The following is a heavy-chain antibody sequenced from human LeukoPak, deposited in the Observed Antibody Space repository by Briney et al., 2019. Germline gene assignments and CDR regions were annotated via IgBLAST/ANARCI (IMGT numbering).Heavy chain of an antibody. J-gene: IGHJ5*01. V-gene: IGHV4-39*01. Sequence: SETLSLTCTVSGGSISSSSYYWGWIRQPPGKGLEWIGSIYYSGSTYYNPSLKSRVTISVDTSKNQISLKLSSVTAADTAVYYCARQVVIIPSSRGGPWFDPWGQGTLVAVSS. CDR2: IYYSGST. CDR1: GGSISSSSYY. CDR3: ARQVVIIPSSRGGPWFDP. D-gene: IGHD2/OR15-2a*01.